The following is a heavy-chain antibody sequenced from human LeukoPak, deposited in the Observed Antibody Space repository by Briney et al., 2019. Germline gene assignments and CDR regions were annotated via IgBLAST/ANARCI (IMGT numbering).Heavy chain of an antibody. Sequence: PGGSLRLSCAASGFTVSIIYMSWVRQAPGKGLEWVSVIYSGGSTYYADSVKGRFTISRDNSKNTLYLQMNSLRAEDTAVYYSARDRAGYNYFDYWGQGTLVTVSS. CDR1: GFTVSIIY. D-gene: IGHD5-24*01. J-gene: IGHJ4*02. CDR3: ARDRAGYNYFDY. CDR2: IYSGGST. V-gene: IGHV3-53*01.